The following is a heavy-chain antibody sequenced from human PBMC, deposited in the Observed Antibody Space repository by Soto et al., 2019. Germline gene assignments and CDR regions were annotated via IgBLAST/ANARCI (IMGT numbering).Heavy chain of an antibody. V-gene: IGHV4-4*07. CDR3: ARGGQDFWSAPFDY. CDR2: IDNSGST. CDR1: GGSISNYF. J-gene: IGHJ4*02. Sequence: PSETLSLTCTVSGGSISNYFCNWIRQPAGKGLEWIGRIDNSGSTNYNPSLKSRITMSADTSRNQFSLKLNSVTAADTAVYYCARGGQDFWSAPFDYWGQGALVTVFS. D-gene: IGHD3-3*01.